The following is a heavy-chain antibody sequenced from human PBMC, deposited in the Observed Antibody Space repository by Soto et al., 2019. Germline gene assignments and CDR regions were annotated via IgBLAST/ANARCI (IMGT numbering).Heavy chain of an antibody. CDR3: AVGDYDFWSGYPGPNPFDY. Sequence: PSETLSLACTVSGGSVSSGSYYWSWIRQPPGKGLEWIGYIYYSGSTNYNPSLKSRVTISVDTSKNQFSLKLSSVTAADTAVYYCAVGDYDFWSGYPGPNPFDYWGQGTLVTVSS. V-gene: IGHV4-61*01. J-gene: IGHJ4*02. CDR2: IYYSGST. D-gene: IGHD3-3*01. CDR1: GGSVSSGSYY.